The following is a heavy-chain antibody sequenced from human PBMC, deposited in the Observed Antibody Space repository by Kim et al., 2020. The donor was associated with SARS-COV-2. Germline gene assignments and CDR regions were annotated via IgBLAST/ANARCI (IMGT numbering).Heavy chain of an antibody. CDR2: IYPGDSDT. CDR3: ARHAPEYSSKGGLGFDP. D-gene: IGHD6-6*01. V-gene: IGHV5-51*01. J-gene: IGHJ5*02. Sequence: GESLKISCKGSGYSFTSYWIGWVRQMPGKGLEWMGIIYPGDSDTRYSPSFQGQVTISADKSISTAYLQWSSLKASDTAMYYCARHAPEYSSKGGLGFDPWGQGTLVTVSS. CDR1: GYSFTSYW.